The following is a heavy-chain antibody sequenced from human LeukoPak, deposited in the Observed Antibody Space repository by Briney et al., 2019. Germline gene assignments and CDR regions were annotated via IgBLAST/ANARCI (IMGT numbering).Heavy chain of an antibody. CDR3: APNSTWNRDTDY. V-gene: IGHV3-23*01. Sequence: GVSLTLSCAASRFTFASYAMTWVRQAPGKGLEWVSTISGSAGSTYYADSVKGRFTISRDNSKNTPYLQINTLRAEGTRVYYCAPNSTWNRDTDYWGEGTLVTVSS. J-gene: IGHJ4*02. CDR1: RFTFASYA. D-gene: IGHD6-13*01. CDR2: ISGSAGST.